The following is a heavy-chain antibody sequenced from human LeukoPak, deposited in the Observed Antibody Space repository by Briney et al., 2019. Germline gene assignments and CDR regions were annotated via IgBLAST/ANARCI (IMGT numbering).Heavy chain of an antibody. Sequence: GGSLRLSCAASGFTFSSYSMNWVRQAPGKGLEWVSFIRSSSSYIYYADSVKGRFTISRDNAKNSLYPQMNSRRAEDTAVYYCARPGIAVAGEFFDYWGQGTLVTVSS. D-gene: IGHD6-19*01. V-gene: IGHV3-21*01. CDR3: ARPGIAVAGEFFDY. CDR2: IRSSSSYI. J-gene: IGHJ4*02. CDR1: GFTFSSYS.